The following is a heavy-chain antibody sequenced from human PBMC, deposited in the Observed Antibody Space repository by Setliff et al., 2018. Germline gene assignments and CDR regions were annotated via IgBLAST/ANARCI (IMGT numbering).Heavy chain of an antibody. V-gene: IGHV4-39*07. Sequence: SETLSLTCTVSGGSINSGSYFWAWIRQPPGKGLEWIGRIYSGGTTYYNSSLKSRVTISVDTSKDQFSLKLISMTAADTAVYYCARGRNIAARLLDSWGQGTLVTVSS. CDR2: IYSGGTT. CDR1: GGSINSGSYF. J-gene: IGHJ4*02. CDR3: ARGRNIAARLLDS. D-gene: IGHD6-6*01.